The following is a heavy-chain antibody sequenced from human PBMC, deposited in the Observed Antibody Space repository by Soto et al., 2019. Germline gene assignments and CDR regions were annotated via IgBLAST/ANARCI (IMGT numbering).Heavy chain of an antibody. Sequence: GGSLRLSCAASGFTLRNYAMAWVRQAPGKGLEWVSAVSGSGGDTFYADSVRGRFTISRDNSKTTLSLQMDSLRADDTAVYFCARGTADDPRVYDYWGLGTLVTVSS. D-gene: IGHD3-16*01. CDR1: GFTLRNYA. CDR3: ARGTADDPRVYDY. V-gene: IGHV3-23*01. J-gene: IGHJ4*02. CDR2: VSGSGGDT.